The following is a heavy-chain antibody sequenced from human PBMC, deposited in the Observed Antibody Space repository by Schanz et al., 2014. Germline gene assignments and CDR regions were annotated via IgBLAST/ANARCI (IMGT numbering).Heavy chain of an antibody. CDR2: IFHNGTT. CDR3: ARGRVVPAAPEFDY. D-gene: IGHD2-2*01. CDR1: GGSISSGVW. V-gene: IGHV4-4*02. Sequence: QVQLQESGPGLVKPSGTLSLTCVVSGGSISSGVWWTWARQSPGKGLEWIGEIFHNGTTNYNPSPVSRVTISVGKSKNQFSLNLSSVPAADKAVYYCARGRVVPAAPEFDYWGQGILVTVSS. J-gene: IGHJ4*02.